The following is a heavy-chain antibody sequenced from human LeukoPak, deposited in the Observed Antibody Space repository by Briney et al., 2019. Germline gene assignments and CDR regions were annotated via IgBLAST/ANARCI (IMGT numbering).Heavy chain of an antibody. V-gene: IGHV4-31*03. CDR3: ARVQTYFFDSRGLFYFDY. J-gene: IGHJ4*02. CDR2: IYFSGST. Sequence: SETLSLTCTVSGDSISTGGYYWSWVRQHPGRGPEWIGNIYFSGSTNYNPSLKRRVAISVDTSKNQFFLNLTSVTVADTAVYYCARVQTYFFDSRGLFYFDYWGQGTLVTVSS. CDR1: GDSISTGGYY. D-gene: IGHD3-22*01.